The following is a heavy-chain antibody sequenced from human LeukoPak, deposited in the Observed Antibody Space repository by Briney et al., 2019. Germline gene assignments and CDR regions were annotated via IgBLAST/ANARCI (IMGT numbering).Heavy chain of an antibody. CDR2: IYYSGST. J-gene: IGHJ4*02. Sequence: SQTLSLNCTISGGYLSCGDYYWTWIRQPPGKGLECIGYIYYSGSTYYNPSLKSPVTISVDTSKNQFSLKLSSVTAADTAVYYCARGGDFWSGYHFDYWGQGTLVTVSS. V-gene: IGHV4-30-4*01. CDR1: GGYLSCGDYY. D-gene: IGHD3-3*01. CDR3: ARGGDFWSGYHFDY.